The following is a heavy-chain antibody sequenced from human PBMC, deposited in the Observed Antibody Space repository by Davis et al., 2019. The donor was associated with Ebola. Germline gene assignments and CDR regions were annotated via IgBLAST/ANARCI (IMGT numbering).Heavy chain of an antibody. D-gene: IGHD2-15*01. CDR2: ISGSGGST. Sequence: GESLKISCAASGFTFSSYAMSWVRQAPGKGLEWVSAISGSGGSTYYADSVKGRFTISRDNSKNTLYLQMNSLRAEDTAVYYCATEVMDSGEYVWGQGTTVTVSS. V-gene: IGHV3-23*01. CDR3: ATEVMDSGEYV. CDR1: GFTFSSYA. J-gene: IGHJ6*02.